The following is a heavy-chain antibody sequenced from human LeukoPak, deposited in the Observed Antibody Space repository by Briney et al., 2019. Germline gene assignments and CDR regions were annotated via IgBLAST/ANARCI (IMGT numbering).Heavy chain of an antibody. V-gene: IGHV1-18*04. D-gene: IGHD6-19*01. CDR1: GYTFTSHG. Sequence: ASVKVSCKASGYTFTSHGISWVRQAPGQGLEWMGWISAYNGDTKYSQNFQSRVTLTTYTSTTTAYLELRSLTSDDTAVYYCARDPSNSSGWKTWFDPWGQGTLVTVSS. J-gene: IGHJ5*02. CDR2: ISAYNGDT. CDR3: ARDPSNSSGWKTWFDP.